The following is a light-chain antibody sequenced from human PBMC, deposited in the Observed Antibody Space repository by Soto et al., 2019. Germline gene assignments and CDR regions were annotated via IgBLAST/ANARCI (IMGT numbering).Light chain of an antibody. CDR1: PSVTNY. J-gene: IGKJ5*01. Sequence: EIVFTQSPATRSFCPVERATLSCRASPSVTNYLAWYQQKPGQPPRLLIYGAFNRAAGIPARFSGSGSGTDFTLTISSLEPEDSAVYYCQQRNIWPPVTFGQGTRLEI. CDR3: QQRNIWPPVT. CDR2: GAF. V-gene: IGKV3-11*01.